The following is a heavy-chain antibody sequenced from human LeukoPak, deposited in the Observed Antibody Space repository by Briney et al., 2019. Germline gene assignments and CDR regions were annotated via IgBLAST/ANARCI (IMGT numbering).Heavy chain of an antibody. J-gene: IGHJ4*02. CDR2: IRAYNGNT. CDR1: GYTFTSYG. D-gene: IGHD3-10*01. Sequence: ASVKVSCKASGYTFTSYGISWVRQAPGQRLEGMGWIRAYNGNTNYAQELQGRDTITTETSTSTAYMELRSLRSDDTAVYYCARLVGVRSYFDYWGQGTLVTVSS. CDR3: ARLVGVRSYFDY. V-gene: IGHV1-18*04.